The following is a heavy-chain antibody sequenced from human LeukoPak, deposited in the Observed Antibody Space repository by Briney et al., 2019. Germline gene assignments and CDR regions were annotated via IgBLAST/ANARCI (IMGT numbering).Heavy chain of an antibody. J-gene: IGHJ4*02. CDR3: ARPATPAPGYSSGRADY. CDR2: IYYSGST. D-gene: IGHD6-19*01. V-gene: IGHV4-39*01. CDR1: GGSISSSSYY. Sequence: PSETLSLTCTVSGGSISSSSYYWGWIRQPPGKGLEWIGSIYYSGSTYYNPSLKSRVTISVDTSKNQFSLKLSSVTAADTAVYYCARPATPAPGYSSGRADYWGQGTLVTVSS.